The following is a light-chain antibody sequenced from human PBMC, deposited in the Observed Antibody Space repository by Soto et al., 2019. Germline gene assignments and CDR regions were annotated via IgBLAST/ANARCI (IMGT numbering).Light chain of an antibody. Sequence: DIVMTQSPDSLAVSLGERATIRCRSSQSVLFSSNNKNYLAWYQQRPGQPPKLLLYWASTRDSGVPDRFNGSGSETDFTLTINSLQAEDVAMYFCQQYYSGVTFGQGTRLEI. V-gene: IGKV4-1*01. CDR3: QQYYSGVT. CDR2: WAS. J-gene: IGKJ2*01. CDR1: QSVLFSSNNKNY.